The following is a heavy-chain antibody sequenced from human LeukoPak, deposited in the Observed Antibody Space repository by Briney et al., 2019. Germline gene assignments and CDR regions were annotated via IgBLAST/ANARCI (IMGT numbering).Heavy chain of an antibody. CDR1: GGSISSHY. D-gene: IGHD2-21*02. J-gene: IGHJ4*02. Sequence: PSETLSLTCTVSGGSISSHYWSWIRQPPGKGLEWIGYIYYSGSTKYNPSLKSRVTISVDTSKNQFSLQLNSVTAADTAAYYCARRTYCGGDCYSFDYWGQGTLVTVSS. CDR2: IYYSGST. V-gene: IGHV4-59*08. CDR3: ARRTYCGGDCYSFDY.